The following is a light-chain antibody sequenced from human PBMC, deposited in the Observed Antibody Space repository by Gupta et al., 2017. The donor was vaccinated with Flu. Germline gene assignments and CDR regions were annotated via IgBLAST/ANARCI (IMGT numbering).Light chain of an antibody. J-gene: IGLJ3*02. Sequence: IISCTRSSGVIDSSYVHCYQQRPGGSPPTVIYEDNQRLSGIPVRFSGSFASSSTSASLSISGLKTEDEADYFCQSSDCGDHWVFGGGTKLTVL. V-gene: IGLV6-57*01. CDR2: EDN. CDR3: QSSDCGDHWV. CDR1: SGVIDSSY.